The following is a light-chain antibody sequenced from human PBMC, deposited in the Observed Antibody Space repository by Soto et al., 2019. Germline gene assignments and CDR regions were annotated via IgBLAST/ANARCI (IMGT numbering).Light chain of an antibody. J-gene: IGKJ4*01. CDR1: QSFSSY. CDR3: QHRSSWPLT. CDR2: DVS. Sequence: EIVLTQSPATLSLSPGERATLSCRASQSFSSYLAWYQQKPGQAPRLLIYDVSNRATGTPARFSGSGSGTDFTLTISSLEPEDFAVYYCQHRSSWPLTFGGGTKVEIK. V-gene: IGKV3-11*01.